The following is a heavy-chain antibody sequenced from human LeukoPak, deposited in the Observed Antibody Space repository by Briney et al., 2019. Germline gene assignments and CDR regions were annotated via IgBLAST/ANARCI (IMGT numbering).Heavy chain of an antibody. Sequence: GRSLRLSCTASGFTFGDYAMNWFRQAPGKGLEWVGFIRSKAYGGTTEYAASVKGRFTISRDDSKSIAYLQMNSLKNEDTAVYYCTRDLPYYYDSNGYSGYWGQGTLVTVSS. J-gene: IGHJ4*02. CDR3: TRDLPYYYDSNGYSGY. V-gene: IGHV3-49*03. CDR2: IRSKAYGGTT. D-gene: IGHD3-22*01. CDR1: GFTFGDYA.